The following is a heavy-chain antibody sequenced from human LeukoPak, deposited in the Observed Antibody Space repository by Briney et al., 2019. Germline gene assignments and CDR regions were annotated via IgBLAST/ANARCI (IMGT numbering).Heavy chain of an antibody. J-gene: IGHJ5*02. CDR3: AKDLLFSLTRGTSDP. D-gene: IGHD3-16*01. V-gene: IGHV3-23*01. Sequence: GGSLRLSCAASGFTFSSYAMSWVRQAPGKGLEWVSAISGSGGSTYYADSVKGRFTISRDNSKNTLYLQMNSLRAEDTAVYYCAKDLLFSLTRGTSDPWGQGTLVTVSS. CDR1: GFTFSSYA. CDR2: ISGSGGST.